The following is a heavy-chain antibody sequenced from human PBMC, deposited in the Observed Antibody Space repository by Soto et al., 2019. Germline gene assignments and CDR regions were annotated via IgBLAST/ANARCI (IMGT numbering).Heavy chain of an antibody. CDR3: AKPGLTGTTGRTHPWFDP. D-gene: IGHD1-7*01. Sequence: EVQLLESGGGLVQPGGSLRLSCAASGFTFNSYAMSWVRQAPGRGLEWVSTISAGGTTTYYADSMKGRFTISRDNSKSTLYLLMNSLGDEDTAVYYCAKPGLTGTTGRTHPWFDPWGQGTLVTVSS. J-gene: IGHJ5*02. CDR1: GFTFNSYA. V-gene: IGHV3-23*01. CDR2: ISAGGTTT.